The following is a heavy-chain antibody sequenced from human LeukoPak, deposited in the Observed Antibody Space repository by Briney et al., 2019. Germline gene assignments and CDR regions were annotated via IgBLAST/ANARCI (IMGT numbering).Heavy chain of an antibody. CDR2: ILYAGSNK. CDR1: GVTFSIYS. D-gene: IGHD3-22*01. J-gene: IGHJ6*02. V-gene: IGHV3-30*18. Sequence: GGSLRHSCAASGVTFSIYSMHRVRQAPGGGRGRGAVILYAGSNKNYEDSVRAGFTFSRDNSTNTLYMQMNSLRAEDTAVYYCAKEGAMGDSSGYYYYYGMDVWGQGSTVTVSS. CDR3: AKEGAMGDSSGYYYYYGMDV.